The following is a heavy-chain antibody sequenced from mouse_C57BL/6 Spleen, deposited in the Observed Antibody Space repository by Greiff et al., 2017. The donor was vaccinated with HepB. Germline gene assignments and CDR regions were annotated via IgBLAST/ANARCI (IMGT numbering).Heavy chain of an antibody. CDR2: IDPSDSYT. Sequence: QVQLQQPGAELVMPGASVKLSCKASGYTFTSYWMHWVKQRPGQGLEWIGEIDPSDSYTNYNQKFKGKSTLTVDKSSSTAYMQLSSLTSEDSAVYYCARWELHAMDYWGQGTPVTVSS. CDR1: GYTFTSYW. J-gene: IGHJ4*01. V-gene: IGHV1-69*01. CDR3: ARWELHAMDY. D-gene: IGHD2-12*01.